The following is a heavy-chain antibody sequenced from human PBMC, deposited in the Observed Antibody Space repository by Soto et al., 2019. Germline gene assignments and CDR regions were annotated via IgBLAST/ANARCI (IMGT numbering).Heavy chain of an antibody. CDR3: ARDLGGWPDY. CDR2: INPSGGST. V-gene: IGHV1-46*01. D-gene: IGHD2-15*01. Sequence: VASVKVSCKASGYTFTSYYMHWVRQAPGQGLEWMGIINPSGGSTSYAQKFQGRVTITRDTSASTAYMELSSLRSEDTVVYYCARDLGGWPDYWGQGTLVTVSS. CDR1: GYTFTSYY. J-gene: IGHJ4*02.